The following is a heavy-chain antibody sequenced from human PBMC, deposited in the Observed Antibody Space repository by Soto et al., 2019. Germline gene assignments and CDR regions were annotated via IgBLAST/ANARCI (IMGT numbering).Heavy chain of an antibody. CDR1: GFSLSTSGAG. CDR2: ISWKDEK. J-gene: IGHJ4*02. D-gene: IGHD1-26*01. V-gene: IGHV2-5*01. Sequence: QLTLKASGPTLVKPTQTLTVTCTFSGFSLSTSGAGVGWIRQSPGKAPEWLALISWKDEKRYTPGLKSRLTITKDTSKNQVVLTLTALDPVDTSTYFCAHRYGGNYYRWYCDAWCQGTLVTVSS. CDR3: AHRYGGNYYRWYCDA.